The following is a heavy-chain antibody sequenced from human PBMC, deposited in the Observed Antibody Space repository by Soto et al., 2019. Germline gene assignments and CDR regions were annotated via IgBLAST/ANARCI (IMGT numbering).Heavy chain of an antibody. J-gene: IGHJ4*02. CDR1: GGSISSYY. V-gene: IGHV4-59*01. CDR2: VYDSGDT. D-gene: IGHD5-18*01. CDR3: VRGYGGGYSCRLDF. Sequence: SETLSLTCTVSGGSISSYYWSWIRQPPGKGLEWIGNVYDSGDTNYNPSLKSRVRISVDTSKNQFSLDLSSVTAADTAVYYWVRGYGGGYSCRLDFWGQGTLVTVSS.